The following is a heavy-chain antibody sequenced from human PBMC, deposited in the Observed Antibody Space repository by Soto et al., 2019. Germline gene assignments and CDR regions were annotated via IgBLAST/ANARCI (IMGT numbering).Heavy chain of an antibody. CDR2: IWYDGSNK. J-gene: IGHJ3*02. CDR1: GFTFSSYG. CDR3: ARDGDFWSGTLRADDAFDI. Sequence: QVQLVESGGGVVQPGRSLRLSCAASGFTFSSYGMHWVRQAPGKGLEWVAVIWYDGSNKYYADSLKGRFTISRDNSKNTLYLQMNSMRAEDTAVYYCARDGDFWSGTLRADDAFDIWGQGTMVTVSS. V-gene: IGHV3-33*01. D-gene: IGHD3-3*01.